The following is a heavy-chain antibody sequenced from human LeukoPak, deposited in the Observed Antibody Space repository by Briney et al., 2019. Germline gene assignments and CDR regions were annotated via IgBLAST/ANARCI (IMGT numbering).Heavy chain of an antibody. J-gene: IGHJ4*02. D-gene: IGHD3-16*02. V-gene: IGHV1-69*04. CDR3: ARWADYVWGSYRGYFDY. CDR2: IIPILGIA. CDR1: GYTFTSYG. Sequence: ASVKVSCKASGYTFTSYGISWVRQAPGQGLEWMGRIIPILGIANYAQKFQGRVTITADKSTSTAYMELSSLRSEDTAVYYCARWADYVWGSYRGYFDYWGQGTLVTVSS.